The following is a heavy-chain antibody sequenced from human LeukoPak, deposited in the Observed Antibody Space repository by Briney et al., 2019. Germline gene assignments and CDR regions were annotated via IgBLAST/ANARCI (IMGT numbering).Heavy chain of an antibody. CDR1: GGTFSSYA. V-gene: IGHV1-69*01. CDR2: IIPIFGTA. CDR3: ARGPYYDILTGLDY. D-gene: IGHD3-9*01. Sequence: SVKVSCKASGGTFSSYAISWVRQAPGQGLEWMGGIIPIFGTANYAQKFQGRVTITADESTSTAYMELSSLRPEDTAVYYCARGPYYDILTGLDYWGQGTLVTVSS. J-gene: IGHJ4*02.